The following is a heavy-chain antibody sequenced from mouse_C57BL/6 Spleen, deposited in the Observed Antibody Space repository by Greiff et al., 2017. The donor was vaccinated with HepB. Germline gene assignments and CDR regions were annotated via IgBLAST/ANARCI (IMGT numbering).Heavy chain of an antibody. Sequence: QVQLQHSGAELVRPGTSVKVSCKASGYAFTNYLIEWVKQRPGQGLEWIGVINPGSGGTNYNEKFKGKATLTADKSSSTAYMQLSSLTSEDSAVYFCARGDSSGYPFAYWGQGTLVTVSA. CDR3: ARGDSSGYPFAY. D-gene: IGHD3-2*02. CDR2: INPGSGGT. V-gene: IGHV1-54*01. J-gene: IGHJ3*01. CDR1: GYAFTNYL.